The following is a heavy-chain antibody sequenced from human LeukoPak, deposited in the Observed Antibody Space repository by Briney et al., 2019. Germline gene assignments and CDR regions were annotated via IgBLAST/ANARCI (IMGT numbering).Heavy chain of an antibody. CDR2: IYYSGSI. CDR3: ARERREQLLPPYTRLVTYFDY. Sequence: PSETLSLTCSVSGGSISSSSSYWGWIRQPPGKGLEWIGSIYYSGSIYYNPSLKSRVTISVDTSKNQLSLKLRSVTAADTAVYYCARERREQLLPPYTRLVTYFDYWGQGTLVTVSS. V-gene: IGHV4-39*07. D-gene: IGHD1-26*01. CDR1: GGSISSSSSY. J-gene: IGHJ4*02.